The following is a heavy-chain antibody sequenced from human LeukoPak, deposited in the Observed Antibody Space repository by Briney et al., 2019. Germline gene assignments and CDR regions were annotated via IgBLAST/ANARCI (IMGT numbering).Heavy chain of an antibody. V-gene: IGHV3-30*18. D-gene: IGHD3-10*01. CDR1: RFTFSSYG. CDR2: ISFDGSNK. Sequence: GGSLRLSCAASRFTFSSYGLHWVRQAPGKGLEWVAVISFDGSNKYSADSVKGRFTISRDNSKSTLYLQMNSLRPEDTAVYYCAKDRRLYDYGLGSYFDYWGQGALVTVSS. J-gene: IGHJ4*02. CDR3: AKDRRLYDYGLGSYFDY.